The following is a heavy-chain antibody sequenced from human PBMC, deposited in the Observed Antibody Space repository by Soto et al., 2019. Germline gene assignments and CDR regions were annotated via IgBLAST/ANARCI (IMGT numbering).Heavy chain of an antibody. Sequence: GGSLRLSCATSGFAFSSYAMNWVRQAPGKGLEWVSAISASSDSTYYADSVKGRFTISRDNSRNTLFLQVNSLRAEDTAVYFCAKPGYCSGGSCYVSGTSRYYFDYWGQGTLVTVSS. D-gene: IGHD2-15*01. V-gene: IGHV3-23*01. CDR3: AKPGYCSGGSCYVSGTSRYYFDY. J-gene: IGHJ4*02. CDR1: GFAFSSYA. CDR2: ISASSDST.